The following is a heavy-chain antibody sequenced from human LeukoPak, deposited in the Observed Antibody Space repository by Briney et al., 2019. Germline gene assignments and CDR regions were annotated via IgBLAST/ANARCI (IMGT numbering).Heavy chain of an antibody. CDR3: ASVLLWFGELIERQAFDI. CDR2: IWNDGSNK. CDR1: KFTFRNHG. V-gene: IGHV3-33*01. Sequence: GGSLRPSCAAPKFTFRNHGMHWLRQAPGKGLEWVAVIWNDGSNKYYADSVKGRFTISRDNSKNTLYLQMNSLRAEDTAVYYCASVLLWFGELIERQAFDIWGQGTMVTVSS. J-gene: IGHJ3*02. D-gene: IGHD3-10*01.